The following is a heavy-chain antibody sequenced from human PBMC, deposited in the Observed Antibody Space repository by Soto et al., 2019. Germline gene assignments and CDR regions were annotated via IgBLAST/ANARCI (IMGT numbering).Heavy chain of an antibody. D-gene: IGHD2-15*01. CDR2: ISGSGDST. CDR1: GFTFSSYA. V-gene: IGHV3-23*01. Sequence: PGGSLRLSCAASGFTFSSYAMNWVRQAPGKGLEWVSIISGSGDSTYYAESMKGRFTISRDNSQNTLYLQMNSLRAEDTAVYYCARDQWSLAKVSWFDHWGQGILVTVSS. J-gene: IGHJ5*02. CDR3: ARDQWSLAKVSWFDH.